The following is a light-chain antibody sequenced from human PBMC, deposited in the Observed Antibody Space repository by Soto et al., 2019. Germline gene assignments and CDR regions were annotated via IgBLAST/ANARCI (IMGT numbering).Light chain of an antibody. J-gene: IGLJ7*01. CDR1: SSDVGAYKY. CDR2: DVT. V-gene: IGLV2-8*01. CDR3: SSHAGSSVV. Sequence: QSVLTQPPSASGSPGQSVTISCTGTSSDVGAYKYVSWYQQYPGKAPKLLIYDVTERPSGVPDRFSGSKSGNTASLTVSGLQVEDEADYYCSSHAGSSVVFGVGTQLTVL.